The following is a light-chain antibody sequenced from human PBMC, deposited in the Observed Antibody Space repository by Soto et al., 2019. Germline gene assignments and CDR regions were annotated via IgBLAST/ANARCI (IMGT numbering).Light chain of an antibody. V-gene: IGLV2-8*01. CDR2: EVN. Sequence: QSVLTQPPSASGSPGQSVAISCTGTSSDVGGYNYVSCYQQHPGKAPKLMIYEVNKRPSGVPDRFSCSKSGNTASLTVSGLQAEDEADYYCSSYAGSSNVFGTGTMLTVL. CDR1: SSDVGGYNY. J-gene: IGLJ1*01. CDR3: SSYAGSSNV.